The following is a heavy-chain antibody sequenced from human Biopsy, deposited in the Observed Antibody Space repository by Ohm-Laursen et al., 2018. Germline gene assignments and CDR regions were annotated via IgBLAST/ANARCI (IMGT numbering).Heavy chain of an antibody. Sequence: SLRLSCAASGFTFRTYGMHWVRLAPGKGLEWVAVISYDQITKHYADSVRGRFTTSRDNSKNTLYLQVNSLRAEDTAVYYCAKDLSVYYYYGIDVWGQGTTVTVSS. CDR2: ISYDQITK. J-gene: IGHJ6*02. V-gene: IGHV3-30*18. CDR1: GFTFRTYG. D-gene: IGHD5/OR15-5a*01. CDR3: AKDLSVYYYYGIDV.